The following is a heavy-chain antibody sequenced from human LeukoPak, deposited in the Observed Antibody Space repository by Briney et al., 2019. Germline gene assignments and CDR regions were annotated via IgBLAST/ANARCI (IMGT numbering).Heavy chain of an antibody. V-gene: IGHV4-4*07. Sequence: SETLSLTCTVSGGSIIGYYWSWIRQPAGKGLEWIGRIYSSGNINYNPSLKSRVSMSVDTSKNQFSLKLSSVTAADTAMFYCARGPNNAGNYRAFDIWGQGTMVTVSS. CDR2: IYSSGNI. D-gene: IGHD4-11*01. J-gene: IGHJ3*02. CDR3: ARGPNNAGNYRAFDI. CDR1: GGSIIGYY.